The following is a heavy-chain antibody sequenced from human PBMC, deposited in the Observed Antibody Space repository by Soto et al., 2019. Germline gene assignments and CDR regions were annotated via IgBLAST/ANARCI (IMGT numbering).Heavy chain of an antibody. CDR1: GGSFSGYF. J-gene: IGHJ4*02. CDR3: ARVISSRDEYFDY. V-gene: IGHV4-34*01. CDR2: VKHNGRN. Sequence: SETLSLTCAVYGGSFSGYFWNWIRQTPGKGLEWIGKVKHNGRNNYNPSLKSRVTISLDMSKNQFSLNLTSVTAADTAVYYCARVISSRDEYFDYWGQGTVVTVSS. D-gene: IGHD2-2*01.